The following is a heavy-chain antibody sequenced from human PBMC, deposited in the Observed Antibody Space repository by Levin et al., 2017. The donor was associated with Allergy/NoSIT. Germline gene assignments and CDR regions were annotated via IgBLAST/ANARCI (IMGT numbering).Heavy chain of an antibody. CDR1: GFTVYNHY. CDR3: AGYTAGEH. Sequence: GESLKISCAASGFTVYNHYMTWVRQAPGKGLEWVSLIYSGGNTRYADSLKGRFTISRDSSKNTLYLQMNSLRVEDTAVYYCAGYTAGEHWGQGALVIVSS. V-gene: IGHV3-66*01. CDR2: IYSGGNT. J-gene: IGHJ4*02. D-gene: IGHD5-18*01.